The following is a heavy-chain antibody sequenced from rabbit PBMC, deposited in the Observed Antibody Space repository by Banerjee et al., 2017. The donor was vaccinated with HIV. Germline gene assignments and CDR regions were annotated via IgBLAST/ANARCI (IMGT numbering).Heavy chain of an antibody. Sequence: QEQLEESGGVLVKPEASLTLTCKASGFDLSSYYNMCWVRQAPGKGPEWIACIDAGSSGSTWYVSWAKGRFTISKTSSTTVTLQMTSLTAADTATYFCARNDYGDYDYFDFWGQGPLVTVS. CDR3: ARNDYGDYDYFDF. V-gene: IGHV1S45*01. D-gene: IGHD2-1*01. CDR1: GFDLSSYYN. J-gene: IGHJ4*01. CDR2: IDAGSSGST.